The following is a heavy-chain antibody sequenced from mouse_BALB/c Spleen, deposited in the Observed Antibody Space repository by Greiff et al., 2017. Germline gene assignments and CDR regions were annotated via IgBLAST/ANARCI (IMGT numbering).Heavy chain of an antibody. CDR3: AREGNLGCDY. D-gene: IGHD2-10*02. V-gene: IGHV5-6*01. J-gene: IGHJ2*01. CDR1: GFTFSSYG. Sequence: EVKLVESGGDLVKPGGSLKLSCAASGFTFSSYGMSWVRQTPDKRLEWVATISSGGSYTYYPDSVKGRFTISRDNAKNTLYLQMSSLKSEDTAMYYCAREGNLGCDYWGQGTTLTVSS. CDR2: ISSGGSYT.